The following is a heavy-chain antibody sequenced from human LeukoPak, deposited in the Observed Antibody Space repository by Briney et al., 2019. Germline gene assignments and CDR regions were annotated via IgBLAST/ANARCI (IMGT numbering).Heavy chain of an antibody. J-gene: IGHJ6*03. CDR2: IYSGGST. Sequence: GGSLRLSCAASGFTVSSNYMSWVREAPGKALEWVSVIYSGGSTYYADSVKGRFTISRHNSKNTLYLQMNSLRAEDTAVYYCARVGPRNYMDVWGKGTTVTVSS. CDR1: GFTVSSNY. V-gene: IGHV3-53*04. CDR3: ARVGPRNYMDV.